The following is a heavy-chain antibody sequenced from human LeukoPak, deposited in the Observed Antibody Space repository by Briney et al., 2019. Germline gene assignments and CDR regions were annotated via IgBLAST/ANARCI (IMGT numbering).Heavy chain of an antibody. J-gene: IGHJ4*02. D-gene: IGHD2-2*01. CDR1: GFTFSSYA. Sequence: PGGSLSLSCAASGFTFSSYAMHWVRQAPGKGLEWVAVISYDGSNKYYADSVKGRFTISRDNSKNTLYLQMNSLRAEDTAVYYCARAESGYCSSTSCYVGGGDYWGQGTLVTVSS. V-gene: IGHV3-30*04. CDR3: ARAESGYCSSTSCYVGGGDY. CDR2: ISYDGSNK.